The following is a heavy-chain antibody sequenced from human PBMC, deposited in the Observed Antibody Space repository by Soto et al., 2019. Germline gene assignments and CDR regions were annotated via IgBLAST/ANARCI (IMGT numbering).Heavy chain of an antibody. CDR3: ARMFHCSGGTCPFDY. V-gene: IGHV2-70*04. J-gene: IGHJ4*02. Sequence: SGPTLVNPTQTLTLTCTFSGFSLSTSGMRVSWIRQPPGKALEWLARIDWDDDKFYNTSLKTRLTISKDSPKNQVVLTMTNMDPVDTATYYCARMFHCSGGTCPFDYWGQGALVTVSS. CDR1: GFSLSTSGMR. CDR2: IDWDDDK. D-gene: IGHD2-15*01.